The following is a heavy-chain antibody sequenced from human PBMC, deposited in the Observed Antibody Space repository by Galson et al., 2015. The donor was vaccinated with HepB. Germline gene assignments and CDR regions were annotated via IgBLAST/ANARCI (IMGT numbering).Heavy chain of an antibody. CDR1: GGSFSGFY. Sequence: LSLTCAAYGGSFSGFYWSWVRQTPKKGLEWIGEIDHSGTAHYSPSLRSRVTISIDASKNQFSLSLISVTAADTAVYFCARFHGISITGQFDYWGQGILVTVSS. CDR3: ARFHGISITGQFDY. V-gene: IGHV4-34*01. CDR2: IDHSGTA. D-gene: IGHD3-3*01. J-gene: IGHJ4*02.